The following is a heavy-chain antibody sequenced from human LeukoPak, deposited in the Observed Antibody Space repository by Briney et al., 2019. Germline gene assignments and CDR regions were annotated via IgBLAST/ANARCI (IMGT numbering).Heavy chain of an antibody. D-gene: IGHD3-3*01. CDR1: GFTFSNFA. Sequence: GGSLRLSCTASGFTFSNFAMTWVRQTPGKGLEWVSVISGSGSTYYADSVRGRFTVSRDNSKHTMSLQMNTLRAEDTAVYYCARGITAFGVPGATYYFDYWGQGTLVTVSS. CDR3: ARGITAFGVPGATYYFDY. V-gene: IGHV3-23*01. J-gene: IGHJ4*02. CDR2: ISGSGST.